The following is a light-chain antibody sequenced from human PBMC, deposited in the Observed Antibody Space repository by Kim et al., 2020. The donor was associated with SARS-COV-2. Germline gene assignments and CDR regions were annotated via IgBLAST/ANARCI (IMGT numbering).Light chain of an antibody. CDR1: QSVSRN. V-gene: IGKV3-15*01. Sequence: SGSPGKRATRSCRASQSVSRNLAWYQQKPGQAPRLLIYGASTRATGIPARFSGSGSGTEFTLTISSLQSEDFAVYYCQQYNNWPYTFGQGTKLEIK. CDR2: GAS. CDR3: QQYNNWPYT. J-gene: IGKJ2*01.